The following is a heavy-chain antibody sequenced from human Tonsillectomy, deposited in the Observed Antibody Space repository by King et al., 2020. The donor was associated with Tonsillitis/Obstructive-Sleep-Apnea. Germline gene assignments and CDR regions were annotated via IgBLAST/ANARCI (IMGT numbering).Heavy chain of an antibody. D-gene: IGHD2-15*01. CDR1: GGSFSGYY. V-gene: IGHV4-34*01. J-gene: IGHJ3*02. Sequence: VQLQQWGAGLLKPSETLSPTCAVYGGSFSGYYWSWIRQPPGKGLEWIGEINHSGSTNYNPSLKSRVTISVDTSKNQFSLKLSSVTAADTAVYYCARGRNKKKATFIVVVVAATPRAFDIWGQGTMV. CDR3: ARGRNKKKATFIVVVVAATPRAFDI. CDR2: INHSGST.